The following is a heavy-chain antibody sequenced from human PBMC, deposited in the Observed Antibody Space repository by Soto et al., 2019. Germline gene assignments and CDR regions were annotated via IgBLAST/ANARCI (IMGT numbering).Heavy chain of an antibody. CDR2: IYYSGST. Sequence: SETLSLTCTFSGGSIISGDYYWSWIRQPPGKGLEWIGYIYYSGSTYYNPSLKSRVTISVDTSKNQFSLKLSSVTAADTAVYYCARDGGGYDYNYWGQGTLVTVSS. CDR3: ARDGGGYDYNY. D-gene: IGHD5-12*01. J-gene: IGHJ4*02. V-gene: IGHV4-30-4*01. CDR1: GGSIISGDYY.